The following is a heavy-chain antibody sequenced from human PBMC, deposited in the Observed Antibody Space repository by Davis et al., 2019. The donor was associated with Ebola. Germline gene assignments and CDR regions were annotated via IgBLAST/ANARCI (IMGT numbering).Heavy chain of an antibody. D-gene: IGHD1-26*01. CDR1: GFTFSSHA. Sequence: GESLKISCAASGFTFSSHAMNWVRQAPGKGLEWVSGTSGSGGSTFYADSVKGRFTISRDNSKNTLFLQMSSLRAEDTAVYYCARDSGMYVSSDYWGRGTLVTVSS. V-gene: IGHV3-23*01. CDR2: TSGSGGST. J-gene: IGHJ4*02. CDR3: ARDSGMYVSSDY.